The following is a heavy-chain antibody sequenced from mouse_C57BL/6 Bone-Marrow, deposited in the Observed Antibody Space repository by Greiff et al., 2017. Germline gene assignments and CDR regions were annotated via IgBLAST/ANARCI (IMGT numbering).Heavy chain of an antibody. CDR2: IDPENGDT. CDR1: GFNIKDDY. D-gene: IGHD2-5*01. CDR3: TTYSNYGFAY. Sequence: VQLQQSGAELVRPGASVKLSCTASGFNIKDDYMHWVKQRPEQGLEWIGWIDPENGDTEYASKFQGKATITADTSSNTAYLQLSSLTSEDTAVYYCTTYSNYGFAYGGQGTLVTVSA. V-gene: IGHV14-4*01. J-gene: IGHJ3*01.